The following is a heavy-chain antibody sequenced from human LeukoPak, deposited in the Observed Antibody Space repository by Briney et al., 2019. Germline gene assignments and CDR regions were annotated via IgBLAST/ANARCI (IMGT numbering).Heavy chain of an antibody. CDR3: ARDSNNGPNWFDP. J-gene: IGHJ5*02. CDR1: GYTFTSYG. D-gene: IGHD1/OR15-1a*01. CDR2: ISAYNGNT. V-gene: IGHV1-18*01. Sequence: GASVKVSCKASGYTFTSYGISWVRRPPGQRLEWMGWISAYNGNTNYAQKLQGRVTMTTDTSTSTAYMELRSLRSDDTAVYYCARDSNNGPNWFDPWGQGTLVTVSS.